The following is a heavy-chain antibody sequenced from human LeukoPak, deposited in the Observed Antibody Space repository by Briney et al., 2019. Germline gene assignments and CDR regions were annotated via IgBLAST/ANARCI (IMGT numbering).Heavy chain of an antibody. CDR1: GFTFSSYE. V-gene: IGHV3-48*03. CDR2: ISSSGSTI. CDR3: ARGWLQPLRYYYYGMDV. J-gene: IGHJ6*02. D-gene: IGHD5-24*01. Sequence: GGSLRLSCAASGFTFSSYEMNWVRQAPGKGLEWVSYISSSGSTIYYADSVKGRFTISRDNAKNSLYLQMNSLRAEDTAVYYCARGWLQPLRYYYYGMDVWGQGTTVTVSS.